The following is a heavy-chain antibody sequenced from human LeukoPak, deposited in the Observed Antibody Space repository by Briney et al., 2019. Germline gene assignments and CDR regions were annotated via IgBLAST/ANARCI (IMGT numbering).Heavy chain of an antibody. CDR1: GFTFSSYT. V-gene: IGHV3-21*01. CDR3: ARDAGDCSGGTCYGMDV. CDR2: ISSGSSYI. J-gene: IGHJ6*02. Sequence: KAGGSLRLSCAASGFTFSSYTMTWFRQAPGKGLEWVSSISSGSSYINYADSAKDRFTISRDNARNSLDLQMNSLRVEDTAVFYCARDAGDCSGGTCYGMDVWGQGTTVTVSS. D-gene: IGHD2-15*01.